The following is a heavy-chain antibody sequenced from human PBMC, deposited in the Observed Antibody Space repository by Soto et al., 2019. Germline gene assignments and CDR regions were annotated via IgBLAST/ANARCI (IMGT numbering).Heavy chain of an antibody. J-gene: IGHJ5*02. D-gene: IGHD4-17*01. CDR3: ARMTTVGGWFDP. V-gene: IGHV4-59*01. Sequence: QVQLQESGPGLVKPSETLSLTCTVSGGSISSYYWSWIRQPPGKGLEWIGYIYYSGSTNYNPSLKSRVTISVDTFKNQFSLKLSSVTAADTAVYYCARMTTVGGWFDPWGQGTLVTVSS. CDR1: GGSISSYY. CDR2: IYYSGST.